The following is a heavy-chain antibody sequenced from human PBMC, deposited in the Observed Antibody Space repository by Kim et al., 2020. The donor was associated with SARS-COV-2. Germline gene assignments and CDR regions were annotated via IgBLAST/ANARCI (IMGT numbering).Heavy chain of an antibody. Sequence: ASVKVSCKTSGHFFTRDSIHWVRQAPGQGLEWMGGIDCGNGNTIYSQKFQGRVTFTPDTSASTAYMELSFLISEDSAVYYCLGGFYFDYWCQGTLFTASS. CDR2: IDCGNGNT. D-gene: IGHD3-16*01. CDR3: LGGFYFDY. CDR1: GHFFTRDS. V-gene: IGHV1-3*01. J-gene: IGHJ4*02.